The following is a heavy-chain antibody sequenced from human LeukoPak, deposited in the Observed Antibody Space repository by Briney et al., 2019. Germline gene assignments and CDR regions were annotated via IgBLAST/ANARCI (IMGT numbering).Heavy chain of an antibody. CDR3: AKDPGAHYYGSGSYRRGSYFDY. V-gene: IGHV3-23*01. CDR1: GFSFRSHG. CDR2: ISPRGDIT. Sequence: GGTLRLSCAASGFSFRSHGMNWVRQAPGKGLEWVSGISPRGDITYYKDSVRGRFTISRDNSKNTLYLQMNSLRAEDTAVYYCAKDPGAHYYGSGSYRRGSYFDYWGQGTLVTVSS. D-gene: IGHD3-10*01. J-gene: IGHJ4*02.